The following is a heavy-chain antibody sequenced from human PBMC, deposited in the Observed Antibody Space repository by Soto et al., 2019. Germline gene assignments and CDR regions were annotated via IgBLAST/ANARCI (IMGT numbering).Heavy chain of an antibody. J-gene: IGHJ4*02. CDR1: GFTFSSYG. V-gene: IGHV3-30*18. CDR2: ISYDGSNK. CDR3: AKVSMALDY. Sequence: QVQLVESGGGVVQPGRSLRLACAASGFTFSSYGMHWVRQAPGKGLEWGAVISYDGSNKYYADSVKGRFTISSDNSKNTLYLQMNSLRAEDTAVYYCAKVSMALDYWGQGTLVTVSS. D-gene: IGHD3-10*01.